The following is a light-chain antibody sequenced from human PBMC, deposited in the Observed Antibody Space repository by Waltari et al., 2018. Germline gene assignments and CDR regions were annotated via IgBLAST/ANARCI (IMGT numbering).Light chain of an antibody. V-gene: IGKV3-20*01. Sequence: VVSQSPGTLSLSPGERATLPCTPSQTVYANYLAWYQHKPGQPPRLLLYVASRRATGIPERFSGSGSGTHFTLTISRVDPEDFAVYYCQEYGNSPPYNFGPGTRLEI. J-gene: IGKJ2*01. CDR2: VAS. CDR1: QTVYANY. CDR3: QEYGNSPPYN.